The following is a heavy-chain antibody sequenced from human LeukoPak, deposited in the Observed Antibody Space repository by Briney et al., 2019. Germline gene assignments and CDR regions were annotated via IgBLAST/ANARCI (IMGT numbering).Heavy chain of an antibody. CDR2: MSYDGGNK. J-gene: IGHJ5*02. CDR3: AKVGRNYGDYNGWFDP. D-gene: IGHD4-17*01. Sequence: GRPLRLSCAASGFILTDYGMRWVRQAPGKGLDCGAFMSYDGGNKYYADSVKGRFTISRDNSKNTLYLQMNTLRAEDTAVYYCAKVGRNYGDYNGWFDPWGQGTLVTVSS. CDR1: GFILTDYG. V-gene: IGHV3-30*18.